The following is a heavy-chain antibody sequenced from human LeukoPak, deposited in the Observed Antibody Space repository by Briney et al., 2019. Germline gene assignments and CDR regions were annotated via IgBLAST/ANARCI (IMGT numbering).Heavy chain of an antibody. D-gene: IGHD3-9*01. CDR3: AKDPLLRYFDWSY. J-gene: IGHJ4*02. CDR2: ISGSGGST. Sequence: GGSLRLSCAASGFTFNNYAMSWVRQAPGKGLEWVSAISGSGGSTFYADSVKGRFTISRDNSKNTLYLQMNSLGGEDTAVYYCAKDPLLRYFDWSYWGQGTLVTVSS. CDR1: GFTFNNYA. V-gene: IGHV3-23*01.